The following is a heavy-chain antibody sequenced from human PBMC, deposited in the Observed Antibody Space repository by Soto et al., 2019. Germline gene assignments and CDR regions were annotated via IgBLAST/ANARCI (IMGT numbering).Heavy chain of an antibody. Sequence: QVQLVESGGGVVQPGRSLRLSCAASGFSFSAYTMHWVRQVPGTGLEWVAVISFGGNSKYYADSVKGRFTISRDNSDNTLYLQMNNLREDDTALYYCARAGYSSSPGAYFYGMDVWGQWTTVTVSS. CDR2: ISFGGNSK. CDR1: GFSFSAYT. J-gene: IGHJ6*02. D-gene: IGHD6-13*01. CDR3: ARAGYSSSPGAYFYGMDV. V-gene: IGHV3-30-3*01.